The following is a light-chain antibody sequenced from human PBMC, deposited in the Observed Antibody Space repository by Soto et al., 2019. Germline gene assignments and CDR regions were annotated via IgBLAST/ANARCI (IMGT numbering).Light chain of an antibody. Sequence: QSVLTQTPSASGTPGQIVTVSCSGSTSDIGTNGVNWFQHLPGTAPRLLIYTNNQRPSGVPDRFSGSKSGTSASLAISGLQSEDEATYYCATWHDSFYVFGTGTKVTVL. V-gene: IGLV1-44*01. CDR3: ATWHDSFYV. J-gene: IGLJ1*01. CDR1: TSDIGTNG. CDR2: TNN.